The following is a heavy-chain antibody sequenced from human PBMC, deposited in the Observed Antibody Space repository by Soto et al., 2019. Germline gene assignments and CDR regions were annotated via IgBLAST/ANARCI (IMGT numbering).Heavy chain of an antibody. D-gene: IGHD1-20*01. CDR2: INHSGST. CDR1: GGSFSGYY. V-gene: IGHV4-34*01. Sequence: PSETLSLTCAVYGGSFSGYYWSWIRQPPGKGLEWIGEINHSGSTNYNPSLKSRVTISVDTSKNQFSLKLSSVTAADTAVYYCARGEITSYYYYGTDVWGQGTTVTVSS. CDR3: ARGEITSYYYYGTDV. J-gene: IGHJ6*01.